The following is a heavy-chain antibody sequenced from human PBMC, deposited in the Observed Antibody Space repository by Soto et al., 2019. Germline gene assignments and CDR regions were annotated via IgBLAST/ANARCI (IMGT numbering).Heavy chain of an antibody. J-gene: IGHJ4*02. V-gene: IGHV3-30*18. CDR1: GFTLSGND. D-gene: IGHD6-6*01. CDR2: MSYDGSNQ. CDR3: AKGGWYSSSSPSDC. Sequence: QVQLVESGGGVVQPGRSLRLSCAASGFTLSGNDIHWVRQAPGKGPEWVAVMSYDGSNQYYGDSVKGRFTISRDTSKSTLYLQMNSLRTEDTAVYYCAKGGWYSSSSPSDCWGQGTLVTVSS.